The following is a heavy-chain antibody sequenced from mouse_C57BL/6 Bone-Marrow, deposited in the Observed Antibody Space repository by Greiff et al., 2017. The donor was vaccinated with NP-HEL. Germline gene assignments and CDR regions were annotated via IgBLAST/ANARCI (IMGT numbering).Heavy chain of an antibody. CDR1: GYTFTDYY. D-gene: IGHD2-5*01. Sequence: VQLQQSGPELVKPGASVKISCKASGYTFTDYYMNWVKQSHGKSLEWIGDINPNNGGTSYNQKFKGKATLTVDKSSSTAYMELRSLTSEDSAVYYCARTYSNLPWFAYWGQGTLVTVSA. CDR3: ARTYSNLPWFAY. V-gene: IGHV1-26*01. J-gene: IGHJ3*01. CDR2: INPNNGGT.